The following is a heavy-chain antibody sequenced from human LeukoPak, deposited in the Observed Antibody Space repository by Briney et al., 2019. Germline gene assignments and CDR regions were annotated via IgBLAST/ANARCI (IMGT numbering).Heavy chain of an antibody. CDR3: ARLEQYDFWRGYYRH. V-gene: IGHV4-4*02. Sequence: SETLFLTYAAAGGSISSSNWWSWVRQPPGKGRKWIGEIYHSGSTNYNPSLKSRATISVDKSKNQFSLTLSSVTAADTAVYYCARLEQYDFWRGYYRHWGQGTLVTVSS. J-gene: IGHJ4*02. CDR1: GGSISSSNW. CDR2: IYHSGST. D-gene: IGHD3-3*01.